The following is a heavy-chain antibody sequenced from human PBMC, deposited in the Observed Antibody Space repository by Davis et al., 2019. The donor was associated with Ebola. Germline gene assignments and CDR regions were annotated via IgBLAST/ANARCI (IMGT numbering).Heavy chain of an antibody. D-gene: IGHD4-17*01. Sequence: MPSETLSLTCSVSGGSINSGGHSWTWIRQSPGKALEWIGYIYPSGSTYYNPSLNSRVTISLDRSKNQISLKLTSVDAADTAVYYCARGKGYGYGGYVGAFEFWGQGTTVIVSS. V-gene: IGHV4-30-2*06. CDR1: GGSINSGGHS. J-gene: IGHJ3*01. CDR2: IYPSGST. CDR3: ARGKGYGYGGYVGAFEF.